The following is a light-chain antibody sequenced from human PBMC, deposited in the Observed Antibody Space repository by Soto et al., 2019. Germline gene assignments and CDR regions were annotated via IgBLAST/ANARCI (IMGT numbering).Light chain of an antibody. V-gene: IGKV1-39*01. CDR3: QQTFSPPYT. J-gene: IGKJ2*01. CDR2: VAS. CDR1: QSISNS. Sequence: DIQMTQSLSSLSASVGDRVTITCRASQSISNSLSWYQQKPGKAPNVLIYVASTLQSGVPSRFSGSGSGTHFTLTISSLQPEDVATYYCQQTFSPPYTFGQGTKLEIK.